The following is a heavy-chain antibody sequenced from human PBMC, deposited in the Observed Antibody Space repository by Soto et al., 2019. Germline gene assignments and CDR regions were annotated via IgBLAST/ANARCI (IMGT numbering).Heavy chain of an antibody. CDR2: IYYSGST. CDR3: ARVLIGRGWYFYYYGMDV. D-gene: IGHD3-16*01. V-gene: IGHV4-59*01. CDR1: GGSISSYY. Sequence: SETLSLTCTVSGGSISSYYWSWIRQPPGKGREWIGYIYYSGSTNYNPSLKSRVTISVDTSKNQFSLKLSSVTAADTAVYYCARVLIGRGWYFYYYGMDVWGQGTTVTVSS. J-gene: IGHJ6*02.